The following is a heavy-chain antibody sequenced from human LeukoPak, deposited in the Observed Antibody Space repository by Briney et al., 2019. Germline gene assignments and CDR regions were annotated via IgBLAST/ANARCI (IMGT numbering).Heavy chain of an antibody. J-gene: IGHJ4*02. V-gene: IGHV4-4*02. CDR3: ARMSPRYSYGSGELPGSDY. D-gene: IGHD3-10*01. CDR2: IYHSGST. Sequence: KASGTLSLTCAVSGGSISSSNWWSWFRQPPGKGLEWIGEIYHSGSTNYNPSLKSRVTISVDKSKTQFSLKLSSVTAADTAVYYCARMSPRYSYGSGELPGSDYWGQGTLVTVSS. CDR1: GGSISSSNW.